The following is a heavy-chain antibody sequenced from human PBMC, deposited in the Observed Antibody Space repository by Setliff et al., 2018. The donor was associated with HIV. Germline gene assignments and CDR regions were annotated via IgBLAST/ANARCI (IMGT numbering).Heavy chain of an antibody. V-gene: IGHV1-69*10. Sequence: ASVKVSCKASGGTFSSYAISWVRQAPGQGLEWMGGIIPILGIANYAQKFQGRVTITADKSTSTAYMELSSLRSEDTAVYYCARDRNSYYYDSSGYTGGAFDIWGQGTLVT. D-gene: IGHD3-22*01. J-gene: IGHJ3*02. CDR3: ARDRNSYYYDSSGYTGGAFDI. CDR1: GGTFSSYA. CDR2: IIPILGIA.